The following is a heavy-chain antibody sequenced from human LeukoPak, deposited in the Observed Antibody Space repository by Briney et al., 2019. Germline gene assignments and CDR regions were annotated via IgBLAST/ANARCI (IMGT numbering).Heavy chain of an antibody. V-gene: IGHV1-24*01. CDR1: GYTLTELS. CDR2: FDPEDGET. D-gene: IGHD6-6*01. Sequence: ASVKASCKVSGYTLTELSMHWVRQAPGKGLEWMGGFDPEDGETIYAQKFQGRVTMTEDTSTDTAYMELSSLRSEDTAVYYCATDLDSSSPPLGWGQGTLVTVSS. CDR3: ATDLDSSSPPLG. J-gene: IGHJ4*02.